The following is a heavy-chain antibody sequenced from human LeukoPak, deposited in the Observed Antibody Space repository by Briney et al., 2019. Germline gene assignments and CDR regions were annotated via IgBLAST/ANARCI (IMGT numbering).Heavy chain of an antibody. D-gene: IGHD3-22*01. J-gene: IGHJ4*02. CDR2: IYYSGSP. CDR3: ARLYGSGYQPHTTYFDY. V-gene: IGHV4-39*01. CDR1: GGSISSSRYY. Sequence: SETLSLTCTVSGGSISSSRYYWGWIRQPPGKGLEWIGSIYYSGSPSYNPSLKSRVTISVDTSKNQFSLKLNSVTAADTAVYYCARLYGSGYQPHTTYFDYWGQGTLVTVSS.